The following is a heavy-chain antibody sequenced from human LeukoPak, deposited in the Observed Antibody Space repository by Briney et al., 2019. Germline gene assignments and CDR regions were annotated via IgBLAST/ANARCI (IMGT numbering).Heavy chain of an antibody. Sequence: GGSLRLSCAASGFTFSDYYVSWIRQAPGKGLEWVSYISSSGSTIYYADSVKGRFTISRDNAKNSLYLQMNSLRAEDTAVYYCAKAGCSSTSCYTDYWGQGTLVTVSS. V-gene: IGHV3-11*01. CDR3: AKAGCSSTSCYTDY. J-gene: IGHJ4*02. D-gene: IGHD2-2*02. CDR1: GFTFSDYY. CDR2: ISSSGSTI.